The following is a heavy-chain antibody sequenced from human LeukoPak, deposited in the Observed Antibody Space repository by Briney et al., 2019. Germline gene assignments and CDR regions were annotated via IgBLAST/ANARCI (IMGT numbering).Heavy chain of an antibody. V-gene: IGHV3-21*01. D-gene: IGHD3-22*01. Sequence: PGGSLRLSCAGSGVPFSSYTMNCVRQAPGRGLEWVSSITSSGAYIYYSDSVKGRFTISRDNANNSLYLQMNSLGAEDTAVYYCARAIAFYSSGYSACPNWGRGTLVTVSS. J-gene: IGHJ4*02. CDR3: ARAIAFYSSGYSACPN. CDR1: GVPFSSYT. CDR2: ITSSGAYI.